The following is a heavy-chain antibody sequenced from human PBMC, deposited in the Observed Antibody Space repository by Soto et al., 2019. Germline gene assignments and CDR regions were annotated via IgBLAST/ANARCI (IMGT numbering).Heavy chain of an antibody. CDR3: ARQKWEQPKWFDP. J-gene: IGHJ5*02. CDR2: IYYSGTT. Sequence: QLQLQESGPGLVKPSETLSLTCSLSGGSISSTFYYWGWIRQPPGKGLDWIGSIYYSGTTFYNASLKGRVTISVDTSKNQFSLRLTSVTATDTAVYFCARQKWEQPKWFDPWGQGTLVTVSS. CDR1: GGSISSTFYY. D-gene: IGHD1-26*01. V-gene: IGHV4-39*01.